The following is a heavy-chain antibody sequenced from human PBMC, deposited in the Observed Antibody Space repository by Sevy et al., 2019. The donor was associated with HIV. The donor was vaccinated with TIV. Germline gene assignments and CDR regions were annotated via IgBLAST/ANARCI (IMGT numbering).Heavy chain of an antibody. D-gene: IGHD3-16*01. Sequence: GWSLRLSCAASGFTFNTYEINWVRQAPGKGLEWVSYISSSGSTIYYADSVKGRFTISRDNAKNSLYLQMNSLRAEDTAVYYCARGEWGGVNYWRQGTLVTVSS. CDR2: ISSSGSTI. V-gene: IGHV3-48*03. J-gene: IGHJ4*02. CDR1: GFTFNTYE. CDR3: ARGEWGGVNY.